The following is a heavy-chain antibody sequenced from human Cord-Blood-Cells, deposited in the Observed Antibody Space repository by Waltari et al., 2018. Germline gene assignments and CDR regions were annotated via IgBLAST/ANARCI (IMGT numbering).Heavy chain of an antibody. J-gene: IGHJ4*02. CDR1: GYSFTSYW. CDR2: SLPGYSDP. CDR3: AIRIDFWSGYYDY. Sequence: EVQLVQSGAEVKKPGESLKISCKGSGYSFTSYWTGWVRQVPGKGLEWTGISLPGYSDPHYSPFFQGHVTISADKSISTAYLQWGRLKASDTAMYYCAIRIDFWSGYYDYWGQGTLVTVSS. V-gene: IGHV5-51*01. D-gene: IGHD3-3*01.